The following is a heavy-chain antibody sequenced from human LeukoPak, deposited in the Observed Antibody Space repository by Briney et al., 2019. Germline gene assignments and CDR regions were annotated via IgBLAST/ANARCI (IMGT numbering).Heavy chain of an antibody. CDR2: IYHSGST. J-gene: IGHJ3*02. V-gene: IGHV4-38-2*02. Sequence: SETLSLTCTVSGYSISSGYYWGWIRQPPGKGLEWIGSIYHSGSTYYNPSLKSRVTISVDTSKNQFSLKLSSVTAADTAVYYCARDQGGQGFDAFDIWGQGTMVTVSS. CDR1: GYSISSGYY. CDR3: ARDQGGQGFDAFDI.